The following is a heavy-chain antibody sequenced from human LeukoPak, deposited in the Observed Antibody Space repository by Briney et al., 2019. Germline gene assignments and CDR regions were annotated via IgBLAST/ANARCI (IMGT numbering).Heavy chain of an antibody. CDR2: LYTGSST. D-gene: IGHD3-10*01. CDR3: ARVFAAGSGTAFDT. CDR1: GLTVSTNY. V-gene: IGHV3-53*04. Sequence: GGSLRLSCAASGLTVSTNYMSWVRQAPGKGLEWVSVLYTGSSTYYADSVRGRFTISRHNSKNTLYLQMNSLRVEDTAVYYCARVFAAGSGTAFDTWGQGTMVTVSS. J-gene: IGHJ3*02.